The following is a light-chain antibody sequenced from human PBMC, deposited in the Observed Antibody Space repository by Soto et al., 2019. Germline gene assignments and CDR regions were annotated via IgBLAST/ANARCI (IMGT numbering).Light chain of an antibody. J-gene: IGLJ1*01. CDR2: DVS. CDR3: SSYTTSNTRQIV. CDR1: RSDVGGYNY. V-gene: IGLV2-14*01. Sequence: QSALTQPASVSGSPGQSITISCPGTRSDVGGYNYVSWYQQHPGKAPKFMIYDVSNRPSGVSNRFSGSKSGNTASLTISGLQAEDEADYYCSSYTTSNTRQIVFGTGTKLTVL.